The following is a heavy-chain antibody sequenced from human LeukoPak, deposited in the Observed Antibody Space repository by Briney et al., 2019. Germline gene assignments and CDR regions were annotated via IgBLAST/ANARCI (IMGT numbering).Heavy chain of an antibody. D-gene: IGHD1-26*01. Sequence: GGSLRLSCAASGFTFSTYAMHWVRQAPGEGLEWVAVISYDGSNEYYADSVKGRFTISRDNSKNTLHLQMNSLRTEDTAVYYCARDNVGGSYYFSGVFDIWGQGTMVTVSS. V-gene: IGHV3-30-3*01. CDR2: ISYDGSNE. CDR3: ARDNVGGSYYFSGVFDI. J-gene: IGHJ3*02. CDR1: GFTFSTYA.